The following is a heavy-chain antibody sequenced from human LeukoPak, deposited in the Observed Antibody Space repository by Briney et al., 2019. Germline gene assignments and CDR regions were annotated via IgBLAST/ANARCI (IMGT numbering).Heavy chain of an antibody. D-gene: IGHD4-11*01. Sequence: RPSQTLSLTCTVSGGSISSGDYYWSWIRQPPGKGLEWIGYIYYSGSTYYNPSLKSRVTISVDTSKNQFSLKLSSVTAADTAVYYCAREVGRNYVYYYYGMDVWGQGTTVTVSS. CDR3: AREVGRNYVYYYYGMDV. J-gene: IGHJ6*02. CDR2: IYYSGST. CDR1: GGSISSGDYY. V-gene: IGHV4-30-4*01.